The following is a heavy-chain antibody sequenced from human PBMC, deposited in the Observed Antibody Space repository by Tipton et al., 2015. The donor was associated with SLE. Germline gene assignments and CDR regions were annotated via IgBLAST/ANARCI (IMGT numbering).Heavy chain of an antibody. Sequence: TLSLTCAVSGGSLSSGGYSWSWIRQPPGKGLEWIGYIYHSGTTYYNPSLKSRVTTSVDRSKNQFSLKMTSVTAADTAVYYCARRERWLVWGQGTLVTVSS. CDR2: IYHSGTT. CDR1: GGSLSSGGYS. J-gene: IGHJ4*02. V-gene: IGHV4-30-2*01. D-gene: IGHD5-24*01. CDR3: ARRERWLV.